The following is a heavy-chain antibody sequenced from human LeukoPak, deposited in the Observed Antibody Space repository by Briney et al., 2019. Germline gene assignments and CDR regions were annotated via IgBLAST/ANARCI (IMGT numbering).Heavy chain of an antibody. CDR2: ISSSSSYI. CDR1: GFTLSSYS. CDR3: ARGDSSGYVCDY. Sequence: PGGSLRLSCAASGFTLSSYSMNWVRQAPGKGLEWVSSISSSSSYIYYADSVKGRFTISRDNAKNSLYVQMDSPRAEDTAVYYCARGDSSGYVCDYWGQGTLVTVSS. J-gene: IGHJ4*02. V-gene: IGHV3-21*06. D-gene: IGHD3-22*01.